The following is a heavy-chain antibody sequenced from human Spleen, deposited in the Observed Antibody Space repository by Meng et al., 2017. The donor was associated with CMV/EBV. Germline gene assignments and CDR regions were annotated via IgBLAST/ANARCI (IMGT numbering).Heavy chain of an antibody. D-gene: IGHD2-2*02. V-gene: IGHV3-30-3*01. Sequence: GRSLRLSCAASGFTFSSYAMHWVRQAPGKGLEWVAVISYDGSNKYYADSVKGRITISRDNSKNTLYLQMNSLRAEDTAVYYCARVYCSSTSCYTPFLGMDVWGQGTTVTVSS. CDR3: ARVYCSSTSCYTPFLGMDV. J-gene: IGHJ6*02. CDR1: GFTFSSYA. CDR2: ISYDGSNK.